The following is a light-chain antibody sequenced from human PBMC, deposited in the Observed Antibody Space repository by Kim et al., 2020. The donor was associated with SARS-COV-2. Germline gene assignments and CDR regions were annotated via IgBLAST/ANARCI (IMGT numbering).Light chain of an antibody. Sequence: SYELTQPPSVSVSPGQTASITCSGDKLGDKYACWYQQKPGQSPVLVIYQDNKRPSGIPERFSGSNSGNTATLTISGTQAMDEADYYCQAWDSSTAAYVFGTGTKVTVL. CDR3: QAWDSSTAAYV. CDR1: KLGDKY. CDR2: QDN. J-gene: IGLJ1*01. V-gene: IGLV3-1*01.